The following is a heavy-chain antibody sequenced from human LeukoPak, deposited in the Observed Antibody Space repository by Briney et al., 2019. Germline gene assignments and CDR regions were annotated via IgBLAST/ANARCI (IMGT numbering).Heavy chain of an antibody. V-gene: IGHV3-66*01. CDR3: ARGGGKDAFDI. D-gene: IGHD3-16*01. CDR2: IYTGGST. J-gene: IGHJ3*02. CDR1: GFTVSSNY. Sequence: GGSLRLSCAASGFTVSSNYMSWVRQAPGKGLEWVSVIYTGGSTHYADSVKGRFTLSRDNSKNTLYLQMNSLRAEDTAVYHRARGGGKDAFDIWGQGTMVTVSS.